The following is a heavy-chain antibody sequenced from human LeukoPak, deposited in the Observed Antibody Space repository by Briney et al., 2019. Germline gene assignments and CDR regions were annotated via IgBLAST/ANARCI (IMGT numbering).Heavy chain of an antibody. V-gene: IGHV3-15*01. D-gene: IGHD3-10*01. CDR3: TTRPWFGEPA. CDR1: GFTFSDAW. J-gene: IGHJ5*02. CDR2: IKSKIDGGTT. Sequence: PGGSLRLSCATSGFTFSDAWMSWVRQAPGKGLEWVGRIKSKIDGGTTDYAAPVKGRFTISRDDSKNTLYLQMNSLKTEDTAVYYCTTRPWFGEPAWGQGTLVTVSS.